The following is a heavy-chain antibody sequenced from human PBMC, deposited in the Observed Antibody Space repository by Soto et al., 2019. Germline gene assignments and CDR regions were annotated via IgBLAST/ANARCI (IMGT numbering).Heavy chain of an antibody. D-gene: IGHD6-19*01. CDR2: TNSEGSDT. Sequence: EVQLVESGGGLVQPGGSLRLSCVASGFTFSSYWMYWVRQAPGKGLVWVSRTNSEGSDTSYADSVKGRFTISRDNAKNSLYVQMNSLRAEDTAVYYCARDRGWSLFAYWGQGTVVTVAS. CDR3: ARDRGWSLFAY. V-gene: IGHV3-74*01. CDR1: GFTFSSYW. J-gene: IGHJ4*02.